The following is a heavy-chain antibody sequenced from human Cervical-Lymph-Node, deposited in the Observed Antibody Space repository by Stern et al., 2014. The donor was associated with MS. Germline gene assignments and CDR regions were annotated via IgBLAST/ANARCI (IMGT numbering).Heavy chain of an antibody. D-gene: IGHD5-18*01. V-gene: IGHV3-33*01. CDR2: IWYDGSNK. J-gene: IGHJ4*02. Sequence: VQLVESGGGVVQPGRSLRLSCAASGFTFSSYGMHWVRQAPGKGLEWVAVIWYDGSNKYYAASVKGRFTISRDNSKNTLYLQMNSLRAEDTAVYYCARNLRGYSYGSFDYWGQGTLVTVSS. CDR1: GFTFSSYG. CDR3: ARNLRGYSYGSFDY.